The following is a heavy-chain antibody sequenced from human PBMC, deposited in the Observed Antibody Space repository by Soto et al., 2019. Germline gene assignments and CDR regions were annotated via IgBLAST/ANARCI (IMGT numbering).Heavy chain of an antibody. CDR3: ARGRSYVVVPAASYYYYGMDV. CDR2: INHSGST. Sequence: PSETLSLTCAVYGGSFSGYYWSWIRQPPGKGLEWIGEINHSGSTNYNPSLKSRVTISVDTSKNQFSLKLSSVTAADTAVYYCARGRSYVVVPAASYYYYGMDVWGQGTTVTVS. V-gene: IGHV4-34*01. D-gene: IGHD2-2*01. CDR1: GGSFSGYY. J-gene: IGHJ6*02.